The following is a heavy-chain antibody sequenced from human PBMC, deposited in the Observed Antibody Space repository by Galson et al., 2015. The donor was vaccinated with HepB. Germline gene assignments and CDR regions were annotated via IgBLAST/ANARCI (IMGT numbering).Heavy chain of an antibody. D-gene: IGHD3-10*01. V-gene: IGHV3-23*01. CDR3: AKDRQGGPGSYYNGGYHFDY. Sequence: KGLEWISSISGSAMSTYYADSVKGRFTISRDNSKNTLFLQMSSLRAEDTAVYYCAKDRQGGPGSYYNGGYHFDYWGQGTPVTASS. CDR2: ISGSAMST. J-gene: IGHJ4*02.